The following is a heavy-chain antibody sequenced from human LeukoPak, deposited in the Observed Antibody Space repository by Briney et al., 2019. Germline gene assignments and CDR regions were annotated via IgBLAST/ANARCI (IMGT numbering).Heavy chain of an antibody. CDR3: ARVGQKFYGDYVGVAGGYYYYMDV. D-gene: IGHD4-17*01. CDR2: INHSGST. CDR1: GGSFSGYY. Sequence: SETLSLTCAVYGGSFSGYYWSWIRQPPGKGLEWIGEINHSGSTNYNPSLKSRVTISVDTSKNQFSLKLSSVTAADTAVYYCARVGQKFYGDYVGVAGGYYYYMDVWGKGTTVTISS. V-gene: IGHV4-34*01. J-gene: IGHJ6*03.